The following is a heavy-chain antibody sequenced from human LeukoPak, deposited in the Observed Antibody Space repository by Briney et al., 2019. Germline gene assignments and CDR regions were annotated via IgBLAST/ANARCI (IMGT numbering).Heavy chain of an antibody. Sequence: GGSLRLSCAASGFTFSSYDMHWVRQATGKGLEWVSAIGTAGDTHYPGSVKGRFTISRENAKNSLYLQMNSLRAGDTAVYYCAGGDFWSGYFDYWGQGTLVTVSS. CDR2: IGTAGDT. D-gene: IGHD3-3*01. CDR1: GFTFSSYD. CDR3: AGGDFWSGYFDY. V-gene: IGHV3-13*01. J-gene: IGHJ4*02.